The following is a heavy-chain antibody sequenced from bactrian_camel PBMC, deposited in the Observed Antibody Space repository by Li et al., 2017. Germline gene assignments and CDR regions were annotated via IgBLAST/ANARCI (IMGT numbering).Heavy chain of an antibody. CDR3: ASRRGLGGPWFGWQEPSGYNY. CDR2: IYPNTNTR. D-gene: IGHD5*01. CDR1: GYLYSRYC. J-gene: IGHJ4*01. V-gene: IGHV3S1*01. Sequence: VQLVESGGGSVQAGGSLRLSCRGFGYLYSRYCMAWFHQAPGKEREGVAYIYPNTNTRYYTDSVKGRFTISHDSAENVVYLKMNSLHAEDTAMYYCASRRGLGGPWFGWQEPSGYNYWGQGTQVTVS.